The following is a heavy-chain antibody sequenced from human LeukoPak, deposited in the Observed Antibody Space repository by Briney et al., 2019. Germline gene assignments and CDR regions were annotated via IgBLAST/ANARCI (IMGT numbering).Heavy chain of an antibody. CDR2: FDPEDGET. V-gene: IGHV1-24*01. Sequence: ASVKVSCKVSGYTLTELSMHWVRQSPGKGLEWMGGFDPEDGETIYAQKFQGRVTMTEDTSTDTAYMELSSLRSEDTAVYYCATVEMVRGVVPPLDYWGQGTLVTVSS. J-gene: IGHJ4*02. CDR3: ATVEMVRGVVPPLDY. D-gene: IGHD3-10*01. CDR1: GYTLTELS.